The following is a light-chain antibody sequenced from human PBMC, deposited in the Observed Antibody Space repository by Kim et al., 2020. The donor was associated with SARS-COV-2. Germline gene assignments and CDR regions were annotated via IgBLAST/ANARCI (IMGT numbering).Light chain of an antibody. V-gene: IGKV1D-16*01. CDR2: DAS. J-gene: IGKJ4*01. CDR1: QDINNW. CDR3: QQYKTYPLS. Sequence: SASVRDRVTITGRTSQDINNWLAWYQQKPEKAPKPLIYDASRLQSGVPSRFSGSGSGTHFTLTISSLQPEDFATYYCQQYKTYPLSFGGGTKLEI.